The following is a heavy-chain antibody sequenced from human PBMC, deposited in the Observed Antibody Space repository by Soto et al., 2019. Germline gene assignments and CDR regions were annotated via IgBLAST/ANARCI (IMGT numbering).Heavy chain of an antibody. Sequence: GGSLRLSCAASGFTFSSYSMNWVRQAPGKGLEWVSSISSSSSYIYYADSVKGRFTISRDNAKNSLYLQMNSLRAEDTAVYYCARDGGSIAASHDYWGQGTLVTVSS. D-gene: IGHD6-6*01. CDR1: GFTFSSYS. CDR2: ISSSSSYI. V-gene: IGHV3-21*01. J-gene: IGHJ4*02. CDR3: ARDGGSIAASHDY.